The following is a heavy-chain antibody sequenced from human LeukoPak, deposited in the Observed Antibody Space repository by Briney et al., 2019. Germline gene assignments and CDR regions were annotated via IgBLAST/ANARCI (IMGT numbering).Heavy chain of an antibody. V-gene: IGHV3-48*01. Sequence: GGSLRLSCAASGFTFSSYSMNWVRQAPGKGLEWVSYISSSSSTIYYADSVKGRFTISRDNAKNSLYLQMNSLRAEDTAVYYCARVWYSGSYSLGYWGQGTLVTVSS. D-gene: IGHD1-26*01. CDR3: ARVWYSGSYSLGY. CDR2: ISSSSSTI. J-gene: IGHJ4*02. CDR1: GFTFSSYS.